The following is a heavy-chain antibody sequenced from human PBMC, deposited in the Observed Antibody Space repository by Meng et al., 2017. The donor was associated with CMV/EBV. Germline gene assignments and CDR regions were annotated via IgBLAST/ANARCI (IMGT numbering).Heavy chain of an antibody. CDR2: INSNSGGT. V-gene: IGHV1-2*02. J-gene: IGHJ3*02. CDR1: GYTFTGYY. CDR3: ARDPGIAARPGGAFDI. D-gene: IGHD6-6*01. Sequence: ASVKVSCKASGYTFTGYYMHWVRQAPGQGLEWMGWINSNSGGTNYAQKFQGRVTMTRDTSISTAYMELSRLRSDDTAVYYCARDPGIAARPGGAFDIWGQGTMVTVSS.